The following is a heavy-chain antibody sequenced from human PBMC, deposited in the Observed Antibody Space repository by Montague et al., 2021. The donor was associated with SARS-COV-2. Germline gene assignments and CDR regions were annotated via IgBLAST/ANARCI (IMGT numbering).Heavy chain of an antibody. CDR3: ARADYDILTGYYSPYYYGMDV. CDR2: IKQDGSEK. Sequence: SLRLSCAASGFTFSSYWMNWVRQAPGKGLEWVANIKQDGSEKYFXYSXKVRCTISRANAQNSLYLQMNSLSAEDTAVSYCARADYDILTGYYSPYYYGMDVWGQGTTVTVSS. J-gene: IGHJ6*02. D-gene: IGHD3-9*01. V-gene: IGHV3-7*04. CDR1: GFTFSSYW.